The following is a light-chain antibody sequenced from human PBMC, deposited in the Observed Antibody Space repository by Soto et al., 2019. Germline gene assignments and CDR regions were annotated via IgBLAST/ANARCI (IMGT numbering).Light chain of an antibody. CDR2: DAS. Sequence: EIVLTQSPATLSLSPGERATLSCRASQSVSNYLGWYQQRPGQAPRLLIYDASNRATGTPARFSGSGSGTDFTLTISSLEPEDFAIYYCQQRANWPPITFGGGTKVEMK. CDR3: QQRANWPPIT. CDR1: QSVSNY. J-gene: IGKJ4*01. V-gene: IGKV3-11*01.